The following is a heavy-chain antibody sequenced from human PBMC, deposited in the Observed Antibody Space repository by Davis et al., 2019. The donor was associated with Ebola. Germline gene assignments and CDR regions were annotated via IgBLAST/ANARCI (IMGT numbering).Heavy chain of an antibody. Sequence: GSLRLSCAASGFTFSSYWMSWVRQAPGKGLEWVANIKQDGSEKYYVDSVKGRFTISRDNAKNSLYLQMNSLRAEDTAVYYCARDSERFLEWLFDAFDIWGQGTMVTVSS. CDR2: IKQDGSEK. V-gene: IGHV3-7*01. J-gene: IGHJ3*02. CDR3: ARDSERFLEWLFDAFDI. CDR1: GFTFSSYW. D-gene: IGHD3-3*01.